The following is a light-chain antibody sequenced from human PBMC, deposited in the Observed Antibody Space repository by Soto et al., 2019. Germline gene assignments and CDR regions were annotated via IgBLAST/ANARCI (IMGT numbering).Light chain of an antibody. CDR3: QQFNISPLT. CDR1: QGIKDF. V-gene: IGKV1-9*01. Sequence: DIQLTQSPSFLSASVGDRVTITCRASQGIKDFLAWYQQKPGKAPKLLIYAASTLQAGVPTRFSGLASGTEFTLTINNLQPADSATYYCQQFNISPLTFGGGTKVEIK. J-gene: IGKJ4*01. CDR2: AAS.